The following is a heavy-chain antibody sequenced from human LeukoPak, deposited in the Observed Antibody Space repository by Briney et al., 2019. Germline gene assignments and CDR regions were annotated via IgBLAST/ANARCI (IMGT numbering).Heavy chain of an antibody. Sequence: SETLSLTCAVSGGSISSSNWWSWVRQPPGEGLERIREIYHSGSTNYNPSLKSRVTISVDKSKNQFSLKLSSVTAADTAVYYCARQKTSSGWSGVDYWGQGTLVTVSS. CDR3: ARQKTSSGWSGVDY. V-gene: IGHV4-4*02. CDR2: IYHSGST. D-gene: IGHD6-19*01. J-gene: IGHJ4*02. CDR1: GGSISSSNW.